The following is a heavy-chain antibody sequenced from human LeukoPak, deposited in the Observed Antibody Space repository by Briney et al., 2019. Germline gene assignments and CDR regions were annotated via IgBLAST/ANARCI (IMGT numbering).Heavy chain of an antibody. CDR1: GGSISSYY. CDR2: IYYSGST. Sequence: SETLSLTCTVPGGSISSYYWSWIRQPPGKGLEWIGHIYYSGSTNYNPSLKSRVTISVDTSKNQFSLKLSSVTAADTAVYYCARVRSGSYYYGHAFDIWGQGTMVTVSS. J-gene: IGHJ3*02. CDR3: ARVRSGSYYYGHAFDI. V-gene: IGHV4-59*01. D-gene: IGHD3-10*01.